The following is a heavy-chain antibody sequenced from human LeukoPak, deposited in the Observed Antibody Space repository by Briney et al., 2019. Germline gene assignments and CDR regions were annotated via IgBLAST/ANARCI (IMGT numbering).Heavy chain of an antibody. V-gene: IGHV3-48*04. CDR1: GFTFSSYS. Sequence: PGGSLRLSCAASGFTFSSYSMNWVRQAPGKGLEWVSYISSSSSTIYYADSVKGRFTISRDNAKNSLYLQMNSLRAEDTAVYYCARDSPEYYDFWSGPSLDIWGQGTMVTVSS. D-gene: IGHD3-3*01. CDR3: ARDSPEYYDFWSGPSLDI. J-gene: IGHJ3*02. CDR2: ISSSSSTI.